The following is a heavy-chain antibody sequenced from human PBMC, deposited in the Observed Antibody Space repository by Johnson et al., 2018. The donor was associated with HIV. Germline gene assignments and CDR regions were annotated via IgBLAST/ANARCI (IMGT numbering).Heavy chain of an antibody. CDR3: ARDVTAGNDAFDI. D-gene: IGHD1-1*01. J-gene: IGHJ3*02. CDR2: IYSGGRS. V-gene: IGHV3-66*02. Sequence: EMQLVESGVGLVQPGGSLRLSCVASGFTVMSNYMSWVRQAPGKGLEWVSVIYSGGRSYYADSVKGRLTLSRDNSNNTLYLQMNSLRAEDTAVYYCARDVTAGNDAFDIWGQGTMVTVSS. CDR1: GFTVMSNY.